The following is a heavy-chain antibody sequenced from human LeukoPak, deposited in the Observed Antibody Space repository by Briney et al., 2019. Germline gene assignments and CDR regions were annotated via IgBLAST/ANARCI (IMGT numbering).Heavy chain of an antibody. CDR3: ARDRAGAYFDY. CDR2: IYSGGST. CDR1: GFTVSSNY. Sequence: PGGSLRLSCAASGFTVSSNYMSWVRQAPGKGLEWVSVIYSGGSTYYADSVKGRFTTSRHNSKNTLYLQMNSLRAEDTAVYYCARDRAGAYFDYWGQGTLVTVSS. J-gene: IGHJ4*02. D-gene: IGHD6-13*01. V-gene: IGHV3-53*04.